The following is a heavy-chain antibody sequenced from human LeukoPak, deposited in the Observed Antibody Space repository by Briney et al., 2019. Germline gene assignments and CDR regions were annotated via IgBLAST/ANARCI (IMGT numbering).Heavy chain of an antibody. CDR2: ISGSSSFI. CDR3: ARQQLATAEYFQH. Sequence: GGSLRLSCAASGFTFSSYSMNWVRQAPGKGLEWVSSISGSSSFIYYVDSVKGRFTISRDNAKNSLYLQMNSLRAEDTAVYYCARQQLATAEYFQHWGQGTLVIVSS. V-gene: IGHV3-21*01. CDR1: GFTFSSYS. J-gene: IGHJ1*01. D-gene: IGHD6-13*01.